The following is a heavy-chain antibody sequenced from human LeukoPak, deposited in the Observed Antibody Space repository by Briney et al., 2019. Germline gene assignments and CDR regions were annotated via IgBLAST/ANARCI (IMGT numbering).Heavy chain of an antibody. CDR1: GGTFSSYA. CDR3: ASAREPVECDY. Sequence: SVKVSCKASGGTFSSYAISWVRQAPGQGLEWMGGIIPIFGTANYAQKFQGRVTMTTDTSTSTVYMELRSLRSDDTAVYYCASAREPVECDYWGQGTLVTVSS. J-gene: IGHJ4*02. V-gene: IGHV1-69*05. D-gene: IGHD1-14*01. CDR2: IIPIFGTA.